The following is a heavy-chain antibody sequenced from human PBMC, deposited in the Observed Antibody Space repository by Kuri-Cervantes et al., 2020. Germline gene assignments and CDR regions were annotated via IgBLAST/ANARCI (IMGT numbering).Heavy chain of an antibody. Sequence: GGSLRLSCAASGFTFSSYGMHWVRQAPGKGLEWVANIKQDGSEKYYVDSVKGRFTISRDNAKNSLYLQMNSLRAEDTAVYYCAREGPRHSSGWMEDFDYWGQGTLVTVSS. CDR3: AREGPRHSSGWMEDFDY. CDR2: IKQDGSEK. CDR1: GFTFSSYG. J-gene: IGHJ4*02. V-gene: IGHV3-7*01. D-gene: IGHD6-19*01.